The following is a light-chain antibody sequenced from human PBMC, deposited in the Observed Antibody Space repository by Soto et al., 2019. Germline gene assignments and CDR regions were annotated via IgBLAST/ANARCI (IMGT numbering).Light chain of an antibody. CDR1: SSDFGGYNY. V-gene: IGLV2-8*01. CDR2: EVS. CDR3: SSYAASNNLGL. J-gene: IGLJ2*01. Sequence: QSVLTQPPSASGSPGQSVTISCIGTSSDFGGYNYVSWYQQHPGKAPKLMIYEVSKRPSGVPDRFSGSKSGNTASLTVSGLQAEDEADYYCSSYAASNNLGLFGGGTKVTVL.